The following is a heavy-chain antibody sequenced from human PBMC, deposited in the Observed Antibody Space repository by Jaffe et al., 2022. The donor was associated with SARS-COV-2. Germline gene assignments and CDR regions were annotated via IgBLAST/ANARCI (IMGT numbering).Heavy chain of an antibody. Sequence: EVQLVESGGGLVQPGGSLRLSCAASGFTFSSYWMSWVRQAPGKGLEWVANIKQDGSEKYYVDSVKGRFTISRDNAKNSLYLQMNSLRAEDTAVYYCARWGRFGSGSYYNVPMWGQGTLVTVSS. D-gene: IGHD3-10*01. CDR2: IKQDGSEK. CDR3: ARWGRFGSGSYYNVPM. V-gene: IGHV3-7*01. CDR1: GFTFSSYW. J-gene: IGHJ4*02.